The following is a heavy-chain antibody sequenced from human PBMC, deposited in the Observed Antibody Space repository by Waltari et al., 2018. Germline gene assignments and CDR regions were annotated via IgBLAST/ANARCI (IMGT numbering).Heavy chain of an antibody. CDR2: IYYSGST. J-gene: IGHJ3*02. V-gene: IGHV4-39*07. CDR3: ARAERDSSGYHPGFDI. D-gene: IGHD3-22*01. CDR1: GGSISSSGYY. Sequence: QLQLQESGPGLVKPSETLSLTCTVSGGSISSSGYYWGWIRQPPGKGLEWIGSIYYSGSTYYNPSLKSRVTISVDTSKNQFSLKLSSVTAADTAVYYCARAERDSSGYHPGFDIWGQGTMVTVSS.